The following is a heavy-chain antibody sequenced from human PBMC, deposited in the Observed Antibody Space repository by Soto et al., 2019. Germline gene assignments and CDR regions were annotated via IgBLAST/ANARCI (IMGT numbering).Heavy chain of an antibody. J-gene: IGHJ4*02. CDR1: GDSISSYY. CDR2: IYYGGST. V-gene: IGHV4-59*08. CDR3: ARPGRDWGSLEY. Sequence: QVQLQESGPGLVKPSETLSLTCTVSGDSISSYYWTWIRQPPGTGLEWIAFIYYGGSTNYNPSLKSRVTISVDTSKNQFSLNLNSVTAADTAVYYCARPGRDWGSLEYWGQGTRVTVSS. D-gene: IGHD7-27*01.